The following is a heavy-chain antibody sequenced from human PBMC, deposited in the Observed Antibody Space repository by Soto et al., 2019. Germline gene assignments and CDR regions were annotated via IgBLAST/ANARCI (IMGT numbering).Heavy chain of an antibody. CDR1: GGTFSSYT. CDR2: IIPILGIA. J-gene: IGHJ4*02. CDR3: ARDPSSSGGSGPHSPDFDY. V-gene: IGHV1-69*04. Sequence: ASVKVSCKASGGTFSSYTISWVRQAPGQGLEWMGRIIPILGIANYAQKFQGRVTITADKSTSTAYMELSSLRSEDTAVYYCARDPSSSGGSGPHSPDFDYWGQGTLVTVSS. D-gene: IGHD2-15*01.